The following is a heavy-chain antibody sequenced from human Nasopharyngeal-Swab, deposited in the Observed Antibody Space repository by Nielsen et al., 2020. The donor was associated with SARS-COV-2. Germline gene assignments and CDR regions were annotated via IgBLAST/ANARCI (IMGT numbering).Heavy chain of an antibody. CDR2: IYHSGST. D-gene: IGHD1-26*01. V-gene: IGHV4-38-2*02. CDR3: ARFRVGATWFDP. CDR1: GYSISSGYY. J-gene: IGHJ5*02. Sequence: SETLSLTCTVSGYSISSGYYWGWIRQPPGKGLEWIGSIYHSGSTYYNPSLKSRVTISVDTSKNQFSLKLSSVTAADTAVYYCARFRVGATWFDPWGQGTLVTVSS.